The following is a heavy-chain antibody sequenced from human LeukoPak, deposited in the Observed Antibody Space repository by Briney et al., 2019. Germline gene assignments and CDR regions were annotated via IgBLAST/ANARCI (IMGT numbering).Heavy chain of an antibody. CDR2: ISGSGGST. CDR1: GFTFSSYA. J-gene: IGHJ4*02. V-gene: IGHV3-23*01. D-gene: IGHD3-10*01. Sequence: PGGSLRLSCAASGFTFSSYAMSWLRQAPGQGLEWVSGISGSGGSTYYADSVKGRFTISRDNSKNTLYLQMNSLRAEDTAVYYCANIRRGRHFDYWGRRTLVTVSS. CDR3: ANIRRGRHFDY.